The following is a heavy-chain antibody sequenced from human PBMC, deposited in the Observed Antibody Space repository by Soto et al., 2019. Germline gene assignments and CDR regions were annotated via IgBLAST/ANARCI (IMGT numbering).Heavy chain of an antibody. CDR3: ARDLGGFPDY. V-gene: IGHV1-18*01. D-gene: IGHD5-12*01. J-gene: IGHJ4*02. CDR2: ISAHNGNT. Sequence: QVQLVQSGTEVKKRGASVKVSCKASGYTITSYGIRWVRQAPAQVLEWMGWISAHNGNTRYEQKLQGRVTMTTDTSTSTAYMELRILRSDDTAVYYCARDLGGFPDYWGQGTLVTVSS. CDR1: GYTITSYG.